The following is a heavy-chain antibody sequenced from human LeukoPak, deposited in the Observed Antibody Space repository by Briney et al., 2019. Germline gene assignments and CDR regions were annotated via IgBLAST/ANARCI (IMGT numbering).Heavy chain of an antibody. CDR1: GGSFSGYY. Sequence: SETLSLTCAVYGGSFSGYYWSWIRQPPGKGLEWIGEINHSGSTNYNPSLKSRVTISVDTSKNQFSLKLSSVTAADTAVYYCARHAVEGKWLQFCYFNFWGQGSLVTVSS. CDR3: ARHAVEGKWLQFCYFNF. CDR2: INHSGST. J-gene: IGHJ4*02. D-gene: IGHD5-24*01. V-gene: IGHV4-34*01.